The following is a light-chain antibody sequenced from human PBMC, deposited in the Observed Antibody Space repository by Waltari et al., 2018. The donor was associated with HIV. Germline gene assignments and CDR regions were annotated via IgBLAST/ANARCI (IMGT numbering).Light chain of an antibody. CDR1: ALAKQY. CDR3: RSADTSGTRV. V-gene: IGLV3-25*03. J-gene: IGLJ1*01. Sequence: SFELPQPPSVSVSPGQTAKITCSGDALAKQYTYWYQQTPGQDPVVVIYKDTERPSGIPERFSGSSSGTTVTLTISGVQAEDEADYYCRSADTSGTRVFGSGTKVTVL. CDR2: KDT.